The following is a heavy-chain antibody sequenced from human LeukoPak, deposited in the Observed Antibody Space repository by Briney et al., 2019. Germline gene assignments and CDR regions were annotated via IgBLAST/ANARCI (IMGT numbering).Heavy chain of an antibody. CDR2: MNPNSGNT. Sequence: ASVKVSCKASGYTFTGYYMHWVRQATGQGLEWMGWMNPNSGNTGYAQKFQGRVTITRNTSISTAYMELSSLRSEDTAVYYCARGSWSSSWYQPPFIDYWGQGTLVTVSS. J-gene: IGHJ4*02. CDR1: GYTFTGYY. CDR3: ARGSWSSSWYQPPFIDY. D-gene: IGHD6-13*01. V-gene: IGHV1-8*03.